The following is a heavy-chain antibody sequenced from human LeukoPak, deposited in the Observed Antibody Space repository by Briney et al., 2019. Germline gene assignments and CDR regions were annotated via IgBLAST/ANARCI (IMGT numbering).Heavy chain of an antibody. V-gene: IGHV3-48*01. CDR2: ISANGGTT. J-gene: IGHJ4*02. CDR3: ARSSLERHYSFDY. Sequence: GSLRLSCSTSGVTFSGYSMNWVRRAPGKGLEWLSYISANGGTTYYADSVNGRFTISRDNAKNSLFLEMNSLRVDDTAMYFCARSSLERHYSFDYWGQGTLVTVSS. CDR1: GVTFSGYS. D-gene: IGHD1-1*01.